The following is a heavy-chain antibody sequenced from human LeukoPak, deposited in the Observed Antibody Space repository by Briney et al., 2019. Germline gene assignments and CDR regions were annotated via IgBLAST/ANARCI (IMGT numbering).Heavy chain of an antibody. CDR3: ARAPPGLIYGPGDY. D-gene: IGHD3-3*02. CDR2: ISAYNGNT. CDR1: GYTFTSYG. J-gene: IGHJ4*02. V-gene: IGHV1-18*01. Sequence: GASVKVSCKASGYTFTSYGISWVRQAPGQGLEWMGWISAYNGNTNYAQKLQGRVTMTTDTYTSTAYMELRSLRSDDTAVYYCARAPPGLIYGPGDYWGQGTLVTVSS.